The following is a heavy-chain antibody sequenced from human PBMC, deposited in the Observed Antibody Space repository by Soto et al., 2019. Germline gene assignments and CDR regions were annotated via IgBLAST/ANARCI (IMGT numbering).Heavy chain of an antibody. CDR2: IKQDGSEK. CDR1: GFTFSIYW. V-gene: IGHV3-7*01. Sequence: GGSLRLSCAASGFTFSIYWMSWVRQAPGKGLEWVANIKQDGSEKYYVDSVKGRFTISRDNAKNSLYLQMNSLRAEDTAVYYCARVDVLLWFGELFSYYYYYYMDVWGKGTTVTVSS. D-gene: IGHD3-10*01. J-gene: IGHJ6*03. CDR3: ARVDVLLWFGELFSYYYYYYMDV.